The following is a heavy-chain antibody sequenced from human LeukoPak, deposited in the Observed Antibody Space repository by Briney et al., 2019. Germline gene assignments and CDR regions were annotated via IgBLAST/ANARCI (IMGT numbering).Heavy chain of an antibody. CDR2: INPSGGST. D-gene: IGHD6-13*01. CDR1: GYTFTSYY. J-gene: IGHJ6*03. CDR3: AREGGEAAGTGYYYYYMDV. Sequence: VASVKVSCKASGYTFTSYYMHWVRQAPGQGLEWMGIINPSGGSTSYAQKFQGRVTMTRDTSTSTVYMELSSLRSEDTAVYYCAREGGEAAGTGYYYYYMDVWGKGTTVTVSS. V-gene: IGHV1-46*01.